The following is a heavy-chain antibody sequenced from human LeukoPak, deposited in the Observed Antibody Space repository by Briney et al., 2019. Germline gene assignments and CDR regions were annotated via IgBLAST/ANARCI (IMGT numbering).Heavy chain of an antibody. V-gene: IGHV3-43*01. CDR1: GLIFDDYT. Sequence: GGSLRLSCAASGLIFDDYTMHCVREAPGKGREWVSLISRNGAVTKYADSVRGRFTVSRDNSKNSLYLQMNSLRAEDTAVYYCARDWYDNSDAFDIWGQGTMVTVSS. J-gene: IGHJ3*02. CDR3: ARDWYDNSDAFDI. D-gene: IGHD3-9*01. CDR2: ISRNGAVT.